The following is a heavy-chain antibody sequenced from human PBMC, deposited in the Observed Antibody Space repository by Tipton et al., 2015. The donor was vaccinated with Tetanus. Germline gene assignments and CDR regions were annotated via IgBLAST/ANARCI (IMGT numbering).Heavy chain of an antibody. V-gene: IGHV4-59*01. CDR2: IYYSGST. Sequence: TLSLTCTVSGGSISSFYWSWIRQHPGKGLEWIGYIYYSGSTYYNPSLKSRVTMSVDTSKNQFSLKLSSVTAADTAVYYCARGQLLSRDWFDPWGQGTLVTVSS. J-gene: IGHJ5*02. CDR3: ARGQLLSRDWFDP. D-gene: IGHD2-2*01. CDR1: GGSISSFY.